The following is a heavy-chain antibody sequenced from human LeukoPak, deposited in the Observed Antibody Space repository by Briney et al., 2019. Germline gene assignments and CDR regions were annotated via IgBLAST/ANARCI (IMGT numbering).Heavy chain of an antibody. V-gene: IGHV3-30*18. J-gene: IGHJ4*02. Sequence: GRSLRLSCAASGFTFSSYGMHWVRQAPGKGLEWVALISYDGSNAYYADSVKGRFTISRDNSKNALYLQMNSLRAEDTAVYYCAKVEIVATIFDYWGQGTLVTVSS. CDR1: GFTFSSYG. CDR2: ISYDGSNA. D-gene: IGHD5-12*01. CDR3: AKVEIVATIFDY.